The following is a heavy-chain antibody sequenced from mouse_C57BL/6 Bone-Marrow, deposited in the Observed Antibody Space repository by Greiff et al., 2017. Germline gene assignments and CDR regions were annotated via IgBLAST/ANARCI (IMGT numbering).Heavy chain of an antibody. V-gene: IGHV5-4*01. CDR3: ALEPLDN. Sequence: EVQLVESGGGLVKPGGSLKLSCAASGFTFSSYAMSWVRQTPEKRLEWVATISDGGSYTNYPDNVKGRFTFSSANAKNNLYLQMSHLMSEDTTMYYCALEPLDNWGQGTSVTVSS. J-gene: IGHJ4*01. CDR2: ISDGGSYT. CDR1: GFTFSSYA.